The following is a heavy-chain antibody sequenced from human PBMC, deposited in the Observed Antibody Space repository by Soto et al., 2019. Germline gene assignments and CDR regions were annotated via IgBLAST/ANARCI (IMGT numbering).Heavy chain of an antibody. J-gene: IGHJ3*02. CDR1: GFTVSSNY. Sequence: PGGSLRLSCAASGFTVSSNYMSWVRQAPGKGLEWVSVIYSGGSTYYADSVKGRFTISRDNSKNTLYLQMNSLRIEDTAVYYCAHPRGYGVFDAYDIWGQGTMVTVS. CDR3: AHPRGYGVFDAYDI. V-gene: IGHV3-53*01. CDR2: IYSGGST. D-gene: IGHD4-17*01.